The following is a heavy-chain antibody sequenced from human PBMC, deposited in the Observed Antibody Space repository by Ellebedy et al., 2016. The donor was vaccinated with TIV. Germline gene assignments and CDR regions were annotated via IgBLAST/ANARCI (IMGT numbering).Heavy chain of an antibody. CDR1: GGSINSGNW. V-gene: IGHV4-4*02. CDR3: ARDGYDSSGSSLQFDS. D-gene: IGHD3-22*01. CDR2: IYQSGST. J-gene: IGHJ4*02. Sequence: SETLSLTXAVSGGSINSGNWWSWVRQTPEKGLEWIGEIYQSGSTNYNPSLKSRVTISVDKSKNEFSVSLRSVTAADTAVYYCARDGYDSSGSSLQFDSWGQGTLVTVSS.